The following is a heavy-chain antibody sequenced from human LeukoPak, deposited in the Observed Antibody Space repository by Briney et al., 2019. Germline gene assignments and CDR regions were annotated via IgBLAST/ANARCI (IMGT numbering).Heavy chain of an antibody. D-gene: IGHD3/OR15-3a*01. CDR2: IYSSGRT. CDR1: LDNLSVHF. Sequence: GGSLRLSCVASLDNLSVHFMWWVRQAPGKGLEWVAVIYSSGRTHYADPVKGRFTISRENSKNTVFLQMNSRRGDDTPVYFCAIDDHDFWIFDHWGQGALVPVSS. V-gene: IGHV3-53*01. J-gene: IGHJ4*02. CDR3: AIDDHDFWIFDH.